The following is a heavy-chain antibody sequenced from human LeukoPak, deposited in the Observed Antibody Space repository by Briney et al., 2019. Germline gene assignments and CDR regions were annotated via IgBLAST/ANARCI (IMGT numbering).Heavy chain of an antibody. D-gene: IGHD6-6*01. Sequence: ALVKVSCKASGYTFTGYYMHWVRQAPGQGLEWMGIINPSGGSTSYAQKFQGRVTMTRDTSTSTVYMELSSLRSEDTAVYYCARAGSPSIAARPYYFDYWGQGTLVTVSS. CDR1: GYTFTGYY. CDR3: ARAGSPSIAARPYYFDY. J-gene: IGHJ4*02. V-gene: IGHV1-46*01. CDR2: INPSGGST.